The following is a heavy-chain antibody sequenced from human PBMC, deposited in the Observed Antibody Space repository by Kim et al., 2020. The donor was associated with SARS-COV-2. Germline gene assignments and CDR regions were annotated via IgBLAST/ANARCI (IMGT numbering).Heavy chain of an antibody. D-gene: IGHD2-15*01. CDR3: ARDPEYSYGMDV. CDR1: GYTFSSYG. Sequence: GGSLRLSCAAPGYTFSSYGVHWVRQAPGKGLEWVTFISHDGIDKYYADSVKGRFTIFRDNSKNTLHLQMNSLRPEDTAVYYCARDPEYSYGMDVWGQGTT. J-gene: IGHJ6*02. V-gene: IGHV3-30*03. CDR2: ISHDGIDK.